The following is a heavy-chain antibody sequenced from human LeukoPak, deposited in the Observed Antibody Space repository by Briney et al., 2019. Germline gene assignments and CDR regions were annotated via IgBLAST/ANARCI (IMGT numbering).Heavy chain of an antibody. V-gene: IGHV4-4*07. D-gene: IGHD4-11*01. CDR2: IYTSGST. Sequence: SETLSLTCTVSGGSISSYYWSWIRQPAGKGLEWIGRIYTSGSTNYNPSLKSRVTMSVDTSKNQFSLKLSSVAAADTAVYYCARDGVTTDAFDIWGQGTMVTVSS. CDR3: ARDGVTTDAFDI. CDR1: GGSISSYY. J-gene: IGHJ3*02.